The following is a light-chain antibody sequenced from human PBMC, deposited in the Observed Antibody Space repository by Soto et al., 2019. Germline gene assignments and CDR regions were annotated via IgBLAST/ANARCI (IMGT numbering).Light chain of an antibody. Sequence: QSVLTQPASVSGSPGQSITISCTGTSSDVESYNLVSWNQKHPGKAPKLKNYEVNKRPSGVTNRFSGTKSGNTASLTISRLQAEDEADYYCCSYAGSSTLRVFGTGTKVTVL. CDR2: EVN. J-gene: IGLJ1*01. CDR1: SSDVESYNL. V-gene: IGLV2-23*02. CDR3: CSYAGSSTLRV.